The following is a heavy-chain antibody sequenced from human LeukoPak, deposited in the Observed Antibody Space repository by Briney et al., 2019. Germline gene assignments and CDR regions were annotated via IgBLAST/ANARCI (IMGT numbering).Heavy chain of an antibody. V-gene: IGHV3-23*01. D-gene: IGHD2-15*01. CDR1: GFIFSHHG. CDR2: IRADAVTT. J-gene: IGHJ4*02. CDR3: AKWGCSGGSCYPFDY. Sequence: GSLRLSCATSGFIFSHHGMNWVRQAPGKGLEWVSGIRADAVTTYYADSVKGRFIISRDNSKNTVYLQMNSLRAEDTAVYYCAKWGCSGGSCYPFDYWGQGTLVTVSS.